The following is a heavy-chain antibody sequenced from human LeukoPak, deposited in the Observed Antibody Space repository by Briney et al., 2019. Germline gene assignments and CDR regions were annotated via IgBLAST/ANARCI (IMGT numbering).Heavy chain of an antibody. D-gene: IGHD3-22*01. J-gene: IGHJ4*02. Sequence: PGGSLRLSCAASGFTFSSYSMNWVRQAPGKGLEWVSDIKGSGGNTYYADSVKGRFAISRDNSKNKLYLQMNSLRAEDTAVYYCAKAHIDGDGYYYFDYWGQGTLVSVSP. V-gene: IGHV3-23*01. CDR3: AKAHIDGDGYYYFDY. CDR2: IKGSGGNT. CDR1: GFTFSSYS.